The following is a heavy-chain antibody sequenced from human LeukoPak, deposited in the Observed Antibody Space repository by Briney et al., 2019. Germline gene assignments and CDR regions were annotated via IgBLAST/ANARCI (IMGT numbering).Heavy chain of an antibody. CDR3: ARGYGSGSYYGY. J-gene: IGHJ4*02. D-gene: IGHD3-10*01. V-gene: IGHV4-34*01. CDR2: INRGGST. Sequence: SETLTLSCAVSGGSFSGYYWSWIRQPPGKGLEWIGEINRGGSTNYNPSPKSRVTISVDTSKNQFSLKLSSVTGADTAVYYCARGYGSGSYYGYWGQGTLVTVSS. CDR1: GGSFSGYY.